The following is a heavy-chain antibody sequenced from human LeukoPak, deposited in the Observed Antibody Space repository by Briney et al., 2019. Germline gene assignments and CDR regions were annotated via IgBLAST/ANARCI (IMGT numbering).Heavy chain of an antibody. D-gene: IGHD3-10*01. CDR2: INPNSGGT. Sequence: ASVKVSCKASGYTFTGYYMHWVRQTPGQGLEWMGWINPNSGGTNYAQKFQGRVTMTRDTSISTAYMELSRLRSEDTAVYYCARTSNPPPLMVRGVISSFSDYYYYYMDVWGKGTTVTVSS. CDR1: GYTFTGYY. J-gene: IGHJ6*03. V-gene: IGHV1-2*02. CDR3: ARTSNPPPLMVRGVISSFSDYYYYYMDV.